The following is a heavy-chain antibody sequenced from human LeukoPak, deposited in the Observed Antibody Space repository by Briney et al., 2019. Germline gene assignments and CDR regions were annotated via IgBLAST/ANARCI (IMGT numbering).Heavy chain of an antibody. D-gene: IGHD2-2*01. Sequence: ASVKVSCKASGYTFTSYGISWVRQAPGQGLEWVGCISAYNGNTNYAQKLQGRVTITTDTSTSTAYMELRSLRADDTAVYYCARDQPDIVVVPAAIRDAFDIWGQGTMVTVSS. CDR1: GYTFTSYG. V-gene: IGHV1-18*01. CDR2: ISAYNGNT. CDR3: ARDQPDIVVVPAAIRDAFDI. J-gene: IGHJ3*02.